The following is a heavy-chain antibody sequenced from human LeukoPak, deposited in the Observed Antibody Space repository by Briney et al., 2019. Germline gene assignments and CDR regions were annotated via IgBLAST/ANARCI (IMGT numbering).Heavy chain of an antibody. J-gene: IGHJ4*02. CDR3: AKDMSRTYYDYFDY. Sequence: GGSLRLSCAASGFIFDDYSMHWVRQAPGKGLEWVSLISWDGGSTYYADSAKGRFTISRDNNKNSLYLQMNSLRTEDTALYYCAKDMSRTYYDYFDYWGQGTLVTVSS. CDR1: GFIFDDYS. D-gene: IGHD3-10*01. V-gene: IGHV3-43*01. CDR2: ISWDGGST.